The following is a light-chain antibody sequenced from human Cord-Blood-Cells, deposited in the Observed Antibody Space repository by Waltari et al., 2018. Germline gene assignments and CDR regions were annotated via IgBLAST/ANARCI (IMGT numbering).Light chain of an antibody. CDR2: RNN. CDR3: AAWDDSLSGRV. V-gene: IGLV1-47*01. Sequence: QSVLTQPPSASGTPGQRVTISCSGSSSNIGSNYVYWYQQLPGMAPKLLIYRNNQRPSGVPDRFSGSKSGTSASLAISGLRYEDEADYYCAAWDDSLSGRVFGGGTKLTVL. J-gene: IGLJ3*02. CDR1: SSNIGSNY.